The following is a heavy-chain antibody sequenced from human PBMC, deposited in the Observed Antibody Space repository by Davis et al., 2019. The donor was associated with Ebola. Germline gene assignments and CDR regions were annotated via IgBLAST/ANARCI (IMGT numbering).Heavy chain of an antibody. V-gene: IGHV3-21*01. CDR2: ISSSSYI. D-gene: IGHD2-8*02. Sequence: GESLKISCAASGFTFSSYSMNWVRQAPGKGLEWVSSISSSSYIYYADSVKGRFTISRDNAKNSLYLQMNSLRAEDTAVYYCARDFVLGGYDYWGQGTLVTVSS. CDR3: ARDFVLGGYDY. J-gene: IGHJ4*02. CDR1: GFTFSSYS.